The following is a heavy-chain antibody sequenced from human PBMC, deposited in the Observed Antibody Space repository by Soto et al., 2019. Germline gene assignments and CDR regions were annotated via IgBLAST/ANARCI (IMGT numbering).Heavy chain of an antibody. D-gene: IGHD3-9*01. CDR2: IYYSGST. CDR3: ARDRTGGFDS. J-gene: IGHJ5*01. V-gene: IGHV4-59*02. CDR1: GGSVSGYY. Sequence: SETLSLTCTVSGGSVSGYYWNWIRQPPGKGLEWIGDIYYSGSTNYNPSLKSRVTMSVDTSKNQFSLNLSSMTAADTAVYYCARDRTGGFDSWGQGTLGTVSS.